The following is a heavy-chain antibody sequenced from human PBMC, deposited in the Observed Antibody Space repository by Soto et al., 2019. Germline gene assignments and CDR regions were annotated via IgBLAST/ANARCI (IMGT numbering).Heavy chain of an antibody. CDR3: VQTTGWPGFDF. J-gene: IGHJ4*02. CDR1: GFAVSSKY. CDR2: IYGGGTT. Sequence: EVQLVESGGGLIQPGGSLRLSCAASGFAVSSKYMTWVRQAPGKGLEWVSVIYGGGTTYYADSVKGRFTSSRDTAKNTLYLQMNSLSAADTAVYYCVQTTGWPGFDFWGQGTLVTVSS. D-gene: IGHD6-19*01. V-gene: IGHV3-53*01.